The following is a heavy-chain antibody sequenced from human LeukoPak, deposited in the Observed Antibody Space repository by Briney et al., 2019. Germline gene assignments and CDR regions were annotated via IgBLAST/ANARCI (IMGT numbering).Heavy chain of an antibody. V-gene: IGHV1-2*02. J-gene: IGHJ6*02. Sequence: ASVKVSCKASGYTFTGYYIHWVRQAPGQGLEWMGWINPNSGGTNYAQKFQGRVTMTRDTSISTAYMELSRLRSDDTAVYYCARDTGWLQYYYYGMDVWGQGTTVTVSS. CDR2: INPNSGGT. CDR3: ARDTGWLQYYYYGMDV. CDR1: GYTFTGYY. D-gene: IGHD6-19*01.